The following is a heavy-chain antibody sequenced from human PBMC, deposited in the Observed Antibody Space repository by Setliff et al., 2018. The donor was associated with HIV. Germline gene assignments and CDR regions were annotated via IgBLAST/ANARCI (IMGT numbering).Heavy chain of an antibody. V-gene: IGHV1-69*05. CDR1: GYTFTSYG. D-gene: IGHD1-1*01. Sequence: ASVKVSCKASGYTFTSYGISWVRQAPGQGLEWMGGIIPIFGTANYAQKFQGWVTMTRDTSITTAYMELSSLTSEDTAVYYCARAIRQTGTGDYFDYWGQGTLVTVSS. CDR2: IIPIFGTA. CDR3: ARAIRQTGTGDYFDY. J-gene: IGHJ4*02.